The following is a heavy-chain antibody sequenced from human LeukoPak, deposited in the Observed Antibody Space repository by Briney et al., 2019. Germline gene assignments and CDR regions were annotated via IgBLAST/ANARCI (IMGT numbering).Heavy chain of an antibody. CDR1: GFTFSSYA. Sequence: GGSLRLSCAASGFTFSSYAMHWVRQAPGKGLEWVAVISYDGSNKYYADSVKGRFTISRDNSKSTLYLQMNSLRVDDTAVYYCARGGSYGDYAFDYWGRGTLVTVSS. CDR2: ISYDGSNK. D-gene: IGHD2-21*01. V-gene: IGHV3-30-3*01. CDR3: ARGGSYGDYAFDY. J-gene: IGHJ4*02.